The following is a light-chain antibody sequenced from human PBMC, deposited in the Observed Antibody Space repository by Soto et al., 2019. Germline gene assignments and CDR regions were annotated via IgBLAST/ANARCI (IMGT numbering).Light chain of an antibody. CDR2: AAS. CDR1: QNINSY. V-gene: IGKV1-39*01. J-gene: IGKJ5*01. CDR3: QQASSFPPT. Sequence: DIQMTQSPSSLSASVGDRVTITCRARQNINSYLNWYQQKPGKAPKLLIYAASSLQSGVPSRFSGSGSGTEFTLTISSLQPEDFATYYCQQASSFPPTFGQGTRLEIK.